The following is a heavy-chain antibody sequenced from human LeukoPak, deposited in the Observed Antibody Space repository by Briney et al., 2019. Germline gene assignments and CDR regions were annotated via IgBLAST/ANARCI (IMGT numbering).Heavy chain of an antibody. V-gene: IGHV3-74*01. CDR2: INSDGSSI. CDR1: GFTFSRHG. D-gene: IGHD2-2*01. J-gene: IGHJ6*02. CDR3: ARGSSTSYYYYGMDV. Sequence: GRSLRLSCAPSGFTFSRHGMHWVRQAPGKGLVWVSRINSDGSSIRNADSVKGRLTISRDNAKNTLYLQMNSLRAEDTAVYYCARGSSTSYYYYGMDVWGQGTTVTVSS.